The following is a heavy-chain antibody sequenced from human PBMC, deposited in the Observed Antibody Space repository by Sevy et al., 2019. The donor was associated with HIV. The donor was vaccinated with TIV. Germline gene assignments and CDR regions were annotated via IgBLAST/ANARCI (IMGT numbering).Heavy chain of an antibody. J-gene: IGHJ4*02. CDR1: GFTFSSYA. CDR3: ARDPGVGELFSYFDY. CDR2: ISYDGSNK. Sequence: GGSLRLSCAASGFTFSSYAMHWVRQAPGKGLEWVAVISYDGSNKYYEDSVKGRFTISRDNSKNTLYLQMNSLRAEDTAVYYCARDPGVGELFSYFDYWGQGTLVTVSS. D-gene: IGHD3-10*01. V-gene: IGHV3-30*04.